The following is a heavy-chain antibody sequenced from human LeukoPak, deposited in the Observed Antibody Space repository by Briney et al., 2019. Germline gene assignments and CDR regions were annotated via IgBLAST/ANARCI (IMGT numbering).Heavy chain of an antibody. Sequence: SVKVSCKASGGTFSSYAISWVRQAPGQGLEWMGGIIPIFGTANYAQKFQGRVTITADESTSTAYMELSSLRSEDTAVYYCANSYGNFLDQYYFDYWGQGTLVTVSS. V-gene: IGHV1-69*13. CDR3: ANSYGNFLDQYYFDY. CDR2: IIPIFGTA. J-gene: IGHJ4*02. D-gene: IGHD5-18*01. CDR1: GGTFSSYA.